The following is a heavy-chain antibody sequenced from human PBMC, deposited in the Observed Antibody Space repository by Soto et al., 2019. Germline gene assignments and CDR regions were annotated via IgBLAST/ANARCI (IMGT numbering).Heavy chain of an antibody. Sequence: QVQLVESGGGVVQPGRSLRLSCAASEFTFSNFGMHWVRQAPGKGLEWVAVIYYDGSNEYYADSVKGRFTISRDNSKNTLYLQMNSLRAEDTAVYYCARVDVVVAVDAFDIWGQGTMVTVSS. CDR3: ARVDVVVAVDAFDI. J-gene: IGHJ3*02. V-gene: IGHV3-33*01. CDR1: EFTFSNFG. CDR2: IYYDGSNE. D-gene: IGHD2-15*01.